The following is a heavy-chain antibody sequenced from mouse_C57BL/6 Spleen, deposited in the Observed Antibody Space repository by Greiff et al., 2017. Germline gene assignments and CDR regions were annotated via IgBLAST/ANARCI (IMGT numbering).Heavy chain of an antibody. CDR2: IYPGDGDT. V-gene: IGHV1-80*01. Sequence: QVQLQQSGAELVKPGASVKISCKASGYAFSSYWLNWVKQRPGKGLEWIGQIYPGDGDTNYNGKFTGKATLTADKSSSTAYMQLSSLTSEDSAVYFCARSPEEYAMDYWGQGTSVTVSS. J-gene: IGHJ4*01. CDR3: ARSPEEYAMDY. CDR1: GYAFSSYW.